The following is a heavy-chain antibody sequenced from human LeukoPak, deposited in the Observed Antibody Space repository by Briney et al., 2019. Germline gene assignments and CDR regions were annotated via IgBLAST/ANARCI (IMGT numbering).Heavy chain of an antibody. J-gene: IGHJ2*01. CDR3: ARISSYYSTDWSYWYFDL. CDR2: IYLGDSDT. CDR1: GYTFTSTW. Sequence: GESLKISCKGSGYTFTSTWIGWVRQMPGKGLEWMGIIYLGDSDTRYSPSFQGQVTISADKSISTAYLQWSSLKASDTAIYYCARISSYYSTDWSYWYFDLWGRGTLVTVSS. D-gene: IGHD3-22*01. V-gene: IGHV5-51*01.